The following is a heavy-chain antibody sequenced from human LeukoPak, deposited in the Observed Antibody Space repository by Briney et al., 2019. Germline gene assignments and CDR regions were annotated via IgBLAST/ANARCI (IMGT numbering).Heavy chain of an antibody. J-gene: IGHJ4*02. D-gene: IGHD2-15*01. CDR2: VRYDGSNN. Sequence: GGSLRLSCAASGFTFRSYGMHWVRQAPGKGLEWVAFVRYDGSNNYYADSVKGRFTISRDNSKNMLLLQMNTLRAEDTAVYYCAKEGDDAEVVAVYFDYWGQGTLVTVSS. CDR3: AKEGDDAEVVAVYFDY. CDR1: GFTFRSYG. V-gene: IGHV3-30*02.